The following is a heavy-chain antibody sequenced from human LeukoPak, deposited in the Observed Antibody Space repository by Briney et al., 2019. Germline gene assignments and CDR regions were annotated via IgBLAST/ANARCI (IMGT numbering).Heavy chain of an antibody. Sequence: SETLSLTCTVSGGSISSGSYYWSWIRQPAGKGLEWIGRIYTSGSTYYNPSLKSRVTISVDTSKNQFSLKLSSVTAADTAVYYCAGQQLVFYYYYYMDVWGKGTTVTVSS. CDR2: IYTSGST. D-gene: IGHD6-13*01. J-gene: IGHJ6*03. CDR1: GGSISSGSYY. V-gene: IGHV4-61*02. CDR3: AGQQLVFYYYYYMDV.